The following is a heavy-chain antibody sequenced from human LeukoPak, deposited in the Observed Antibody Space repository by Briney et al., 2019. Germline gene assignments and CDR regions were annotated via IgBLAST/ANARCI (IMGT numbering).Heavy chain of an antibody. V-gene: IGHV1-2*02. CDR3: ATDYDYGGNSGAFDI. CDR1: GYTFTGYY. D-gene: IGHD4-23*01. J-gene: IGHJ3*02. CDR2: MNHNSGGT. Sequence: ASVKVSCKASGYTFTGYYMHWMRQAPEQGLEWMGWMNHNSGGTNYAEKFQGRVTMTRDTSNSTAYMELSRLRSDDTAVYSCATDYDYGGNSGAFDISGQGTMVTVSS.